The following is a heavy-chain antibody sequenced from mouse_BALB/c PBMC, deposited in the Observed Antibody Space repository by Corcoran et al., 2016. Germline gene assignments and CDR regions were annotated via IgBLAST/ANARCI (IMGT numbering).Heavy chain of an antibody. D-gene: IGHD2-4*01. CDR3: AREGMITTGHYYAMDY. CDR2: IDPANGNT. J-gene: IGHJ4*01. CDR1: GFNIKDTY. V-gene: IGHV14-3*02. Sequence: EVQLQQSGAELVKPGASVKLSCTASGFNIKDTYMHWVKQRPEQGLEWIGRIDPANGNTKYDPKFQGKATITADTSSNTAYLQLSSLTSEDTAVYYCAREGMITTGHYYAMDYWGRGTSVTVSS.